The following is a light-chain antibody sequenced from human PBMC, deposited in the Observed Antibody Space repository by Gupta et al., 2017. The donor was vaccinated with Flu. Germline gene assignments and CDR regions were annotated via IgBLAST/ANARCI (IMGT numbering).Light chain of an antibody. J-gene: IGKJ4*02. V-gene: IGKV3-20*01. Sequence: EIVLTQSPGILSLSPGERATLSCRANQRVTHNFLAWYQQKPGQGPRLLIYDASKRATGIPDRFSGSGSGTDFTLTIDRLEPEDFAVCYCQHYVTSPGGFGGGTKVEIK. CDR2: DAS. CDR1: QRVTHNF. CDR3: QHYVTSPGG.